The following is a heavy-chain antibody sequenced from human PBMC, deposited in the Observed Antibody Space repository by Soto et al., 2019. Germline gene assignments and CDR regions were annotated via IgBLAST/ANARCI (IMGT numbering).Heavy chain of an antibody. CDR2: IWYDGSNK. V-gene: IGHV3-33*06. CDR1: GFTFSSYG. D-gene: IGHD5-18*01. CDR3: AKDGFYRNSYEWFYYYYYGMDV. J-gene: IGHJ6*02. Sequence: GGSLRLSCAASGFTFSSYGMHWVRQAPGTGLEWVAVIWYDGSNKYYADSVKGRFTISRDNSKNTLYLQMNSLRAEDTAVYYCAKDGFYRNSYEWFYYYYYGMDVWGQGTTVTVSS.